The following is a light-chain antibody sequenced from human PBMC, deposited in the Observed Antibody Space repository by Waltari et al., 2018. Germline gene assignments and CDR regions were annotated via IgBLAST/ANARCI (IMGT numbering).Light chain of an antibody. J-gene: IGKJ4*01. CDR2: GAS. CDR3: QQYNDWPPLT. Sequence: RASQSGSSFLAWYQQKPGQAPRLLIYGASTRATGIPARFSGSGSGTEFTLTISSLQSEDFAVYYCQQYNDWPPLTFGGETKVEIK. V-gene: IGKV3-15*01. CDR1: QSGSSF.